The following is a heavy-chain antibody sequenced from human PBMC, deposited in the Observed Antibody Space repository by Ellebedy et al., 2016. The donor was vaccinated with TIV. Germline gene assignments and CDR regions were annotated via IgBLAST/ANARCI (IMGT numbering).Heavy chain of an antibody. J-gene: IGHJ4*02. CDR2: MNPAFGKT. CDR1: GDTFTTYG. D-gene: IGHD3-10*01. V-gene: IGHV1-8*02. CDR3: ARPHYYYDSGSADTSLDY. Sequence: ASVKVSXXASGDTFTTYGISWVRQAPGQGPEWMGWMNPAFGKTGYAQSFQGRVTMTGSTSNNTAYLELSGLRSDDTAIYYCARPHYYYDSGSADTSLDYWGQGTLVTVSS.